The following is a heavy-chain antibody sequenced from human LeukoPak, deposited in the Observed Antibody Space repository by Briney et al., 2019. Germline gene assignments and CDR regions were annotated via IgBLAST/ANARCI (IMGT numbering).Heavy chain of an antibody. CDR2: ISASADGT. Sequence: GGSLRLSCVASGFTFSSYSMTWVRQAPGKGLEWVSAISASADGTYYVDSVRGRFTISRDNSKNTLYLQMNSLRSDDTAVYYCARDRGYSNSWSFDAFDIWGQGTMVSVSS. D-gene: IGHD6-13*01. J-gene: IGHJ3*02. CDR1: GFTFSSYS. CDR3: ARDRGYSNSWSFDAFDI. V-gene: IGHV3-23*01.